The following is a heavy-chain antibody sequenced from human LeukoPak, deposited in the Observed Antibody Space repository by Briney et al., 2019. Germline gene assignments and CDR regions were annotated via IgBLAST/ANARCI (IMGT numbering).Heavy chain of an antibody. D-gene: IGHD3-10*01. CDR3: AKDSRGSGSYYHLWPDY. Sequence: GGSLRLSCAASGFTFSGSAMHWVRQASGKGLEWVGRIRSKANSYATAYAASVKGRFTISRDNSKNTLYLQMNSLRAEDTAVYYCAKDSRGSGSYYHLWPDYWGQGTLVTVSS. CDR1: GFTFSGSA. V-gene: IGHV3-73*01. CDR2: IRSKANSYAT. J-gene: IGHJ4*02.